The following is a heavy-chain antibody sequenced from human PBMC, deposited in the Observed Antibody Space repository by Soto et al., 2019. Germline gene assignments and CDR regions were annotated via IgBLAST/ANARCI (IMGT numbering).Heavy chain of an antibody. CDR2: ISGSGGST. CDR1: GFTFSSYA. V-gene: IGHV3-23*01. CDR3: AKDPCSLPRYSYGMDV. D-gene: IGHD2-2*01. Sequence: GWSLRVSCAASGFTFSSYAMSWVRQAPGKGLEWVSAISGSGGSTYYADSVKGRFTISRDNSKNTLYLQMNSLRAEDTAVYYCAKDPCSLPRYSYGMDVRCPGLSLTVSS. J-gene: IGHJ6*02.